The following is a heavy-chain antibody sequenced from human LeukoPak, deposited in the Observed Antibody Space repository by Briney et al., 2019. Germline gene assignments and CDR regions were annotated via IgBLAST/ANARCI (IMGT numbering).Heavy chain of an antibody. CDR3: ACGYGSGSYYLGY. CDR1: GFTFSIYS. D-gene: IGHD3-10*01. J-gene: IGHJ4*02. V-gene: IGHV3-21*01. CDR2: ISSSSSYI. Sequence: GGSLRLSCAASGFTFSIYSINWVRQAPGKGLEWVSSISSSSSYIYYADSVKGRFTISRDNAKNSLYLQMNSLRAEDTAVYYCACGYGSGSYYLGYWGQGTLVTVSS.